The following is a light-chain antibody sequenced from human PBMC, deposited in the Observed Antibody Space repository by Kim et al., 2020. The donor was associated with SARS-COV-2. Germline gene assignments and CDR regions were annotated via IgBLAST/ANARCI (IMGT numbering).Light chain of an antibody. CDR2: QDS. Sequence: SGSPGQTVNITCSGDKLGDKYACWYRQKPGQSPVVVIYQDSKRPSGIPERFAGSNSGNTATLTISGTQAMDEADYYCQAWDSRTVVFGGGTQLTVL. V-gene: IGLV3-1*01. J-gene: IGLJ2*01. CDR3: QAWDSRTVV. CDR1: KLGDKY.